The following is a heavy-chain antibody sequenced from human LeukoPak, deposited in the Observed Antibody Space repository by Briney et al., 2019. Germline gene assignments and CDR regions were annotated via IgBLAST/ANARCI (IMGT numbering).Heavy chain of an antibody. CDR3: ATGDDYGDYFTYY. Sequence: TGGSLRLSCEASGFTFSSSTMNWVRQAPGKGLEWVSSISSSSSYIYYADSVKGRFTISRDNAKNSLFLQMNSLRAEDTAVYYCATGDDYGDYFTYYRGQGTLVTVSS. CDR1: GFTFSSST. D-gene: IGHD4-17*01. V-gene: IGHV3-21*01. CDR2: ISSSSSYI. J-gene: IGHJ4*02.